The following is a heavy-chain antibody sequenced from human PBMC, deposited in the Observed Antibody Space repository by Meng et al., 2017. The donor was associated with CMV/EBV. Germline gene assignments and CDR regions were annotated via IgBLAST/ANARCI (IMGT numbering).Heavy chain of an antibody. Sequence: SGGSISSGGYYWSWIRQHPGKGLEWIGYIYYSGSTYYNPSLKSRVTISVDTSKNQFSLKLSSVTAADTAVYYCARDTMVRGGVWFDPWGQGTPVTVSS. V-gene: IGHV4-31*02. D-gene: IGHD3-10*01. CDR2: IYYSGST. CDR1: GGSISSGGYY. CDR3: ARDTMVRGGVWFDP. J-gene: IGHJ5*02.